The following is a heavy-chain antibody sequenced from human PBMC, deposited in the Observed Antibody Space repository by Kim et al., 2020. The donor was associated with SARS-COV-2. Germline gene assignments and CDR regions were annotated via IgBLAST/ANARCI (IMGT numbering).Heavy chain of an antibody. V-gene: IGHV4-39*01. Sequence: SETLSLTCTVSGGSISSSSYYWGWIRQPPGKGLEWIGSIYYSGSTYYNPSLKSRVTISVDTSKNQFSLKLSSVTAADTAVYYCARQGRLYYYDSSGLTPPDYWGQGTLVTVSS. CDR2: IYYSGST. CDR1: GGSISSSSYY. J-gene: IGHJ4*02. D-gene: IGHD3-22*01. CDR3: ARQGRLYYYDSSGLTPPDY.